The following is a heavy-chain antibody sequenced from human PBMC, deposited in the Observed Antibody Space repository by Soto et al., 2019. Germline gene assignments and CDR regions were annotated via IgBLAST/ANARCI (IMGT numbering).Heavy chain of an antibody. CDR1: GYSFTSYW. V-gene: IGHV5-51*01. D-gene: IGHD3-22*01. CDR2: IYPGGSDT. Sequence: PGESLKISCKGSGYSFTSYWIGWVRQMPGKGLEWMGIIYPGGSDTRYSPSFQGQVTISADKSISTAYLQWSSLKASDTAMYYCARSLSTDSSGYTYYFDYWGQGTLVTVSS. CDR3: ARSLSTDSSGYTYYFDY. J-gene: IGHJ4*02.